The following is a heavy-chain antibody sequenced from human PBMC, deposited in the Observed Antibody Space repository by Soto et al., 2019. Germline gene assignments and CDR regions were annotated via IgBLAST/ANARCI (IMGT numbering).Heavy chain of an antibody. D-gene: IGHD2-15*01. J-gene: IGHJ4*02. V-gene: IGHV3-7*01. CDR3: SRDVVVGAKALNY. CDR2: IKEDGSEK. Sequence: LRLSCAASGFTFSNYWMTWVRQAPGKGLEWVANIKEDGSEKHYVDSAKGRFTISRDNAKNSLYLQMNSLRVEDTAVYFCSRDVVVGAKALNYWGQGALVTVSS. CDR1: GFTFSNYW.